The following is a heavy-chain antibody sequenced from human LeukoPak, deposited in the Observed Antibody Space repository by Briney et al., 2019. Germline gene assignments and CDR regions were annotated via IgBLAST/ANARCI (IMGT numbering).Heavy chain of an antibody. D-gene: IGHD2-15*01. CDR2: IYHSGST. V-gene: IGHV4-38-2*02. CDR1: GYSISSGYY. CDR3: ASAILYCSGGSCYYPFDY. Sequence: KTSETLSLTCTVSGYSISSGYYWGWIRQPPGKGLEWIGSIYHSGSTYYNPSLKSRVTVSVDTSKNQFSLKLSSVTAADTAVYYCASAILYCSGGSCYYPFDYWGQGTLVTVSS. J-gene: IGHJ4*02.